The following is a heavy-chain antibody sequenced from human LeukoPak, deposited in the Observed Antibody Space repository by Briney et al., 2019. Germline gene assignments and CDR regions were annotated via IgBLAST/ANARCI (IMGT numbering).Heavy chain of an antibody. CDR2: ISWNSGSI. CDR3: AKDASGYPRSPFDY. D-gene: IGHD3-9*01. J-gene: IGHJ4*02. V-gene: IGHV3-9*03. CDR1: GFTFDDYA. Sequence: GGSLRLSCAASGFTFDDYAMHWVRQAPGKGLEWVSGISWNSGSIGHADSVKGRFTISRDNAKNSLYLQMNSLRAEDMALYYCAKDASGYPRSPFDYWGQGTLVTVSS.